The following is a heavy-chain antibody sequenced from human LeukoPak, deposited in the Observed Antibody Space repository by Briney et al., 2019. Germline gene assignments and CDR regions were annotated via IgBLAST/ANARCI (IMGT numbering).Heavy chain of an antibody. D-gene: IGHD2-2*02. CDR1: GGSFSGYY. CDR2: INHSGST. J-gene: IGHJ5*02. CDR3: ARLEVRFNCSSTSCYTAGRWFDP. Sequence: PSETLSLTCAVYGGSFSGYYWSWIRQPPGKGLEWIGEINHSGSTNYNPSLKSRVTISVDTSKNQFSLKLSSVTAADTAVYYCARLEVRFNCSSTSCYTAGRWFDPWGQGTQVTVSS. V-gene: IGHV4-34*01.